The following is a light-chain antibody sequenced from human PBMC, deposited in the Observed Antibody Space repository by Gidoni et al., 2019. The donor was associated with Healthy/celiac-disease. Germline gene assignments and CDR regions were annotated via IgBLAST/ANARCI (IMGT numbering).Light chain of an antibody. J-gene: IGLJ2*01. Sequence: QSALTQPASVSGSPGQSITISCTGSSNDVGDSKYVAWYHQHPGTAPKLMIYDVSDRPSGVSSRFSGSRSANTASLTISGLQAEDEADYYCSSYTSSSTLVLFGGGTKLTVL. CDR2: DVS. V-gene: IGLV2-14*01. CDR1: SNDVGDSKY. CDR3: SSYTSSSTLVL.